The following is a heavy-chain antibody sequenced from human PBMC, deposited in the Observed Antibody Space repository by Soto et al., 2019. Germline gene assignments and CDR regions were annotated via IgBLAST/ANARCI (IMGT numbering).Heavy chain of an antibody. D-gene: IGHD6-13*01. J-gene: IGHJ4*02. V-gene: IGHV4-59*01. CDR1: GGSMIAYY. Sequence: ETLSLTCTVSGGSMIAYYWNWMRQPPGKGLQWIGYTYYSGSTTYNPSLKNRVTISVDSSKNQFSLKLDSVTPADTAVYYCARVRGTAGKRYFDYWGPGTLVTVSS. CDR3: ARVRGTAGKRYFDY. CDR2: TYYSGST.